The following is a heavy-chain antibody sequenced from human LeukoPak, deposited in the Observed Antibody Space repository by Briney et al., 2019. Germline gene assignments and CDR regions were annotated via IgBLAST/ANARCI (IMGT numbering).Heavy chain of an antibody. CDR1: GFSVITDY. Sequence: GGSLRLSCAASGFSVITDYMTWVRQAPGKGLEWVSTLYSSGNTYYADSVKGRFTVSRDNSKNTLFLEMSSLRAEDTAVYFCARGWGSFENWGQGTVVAVSS. D-gene: IGHD7-27*01. J-gene: IGHJ4*02. CDR3: ARGWGSFEN. V-gene: IGHV3-53*01. CDR2: LYSSGNT.